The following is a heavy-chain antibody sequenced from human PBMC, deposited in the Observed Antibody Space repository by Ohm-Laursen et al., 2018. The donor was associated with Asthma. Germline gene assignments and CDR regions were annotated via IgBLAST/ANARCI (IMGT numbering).Heavy chain of an antibody. CDR1: GFTFSSYG. CDR3: AKDLIPYSRSSNGDH. Sequence: SLRLSCAASGFTFSSYGMHWVRQAPGKGLEWVAVISYDGSNKYYADSVKGRFTISRDNSKNMLYLQMNSLRAKDTAVYYCAKDLIPYSRSSNGDHWGQGTLVTVSS. D-gene: IGHD6-6*01. J-gene: IGHJ4*02. CDR2: ISYDGSNK. V-gene: IGHV3-30*18.